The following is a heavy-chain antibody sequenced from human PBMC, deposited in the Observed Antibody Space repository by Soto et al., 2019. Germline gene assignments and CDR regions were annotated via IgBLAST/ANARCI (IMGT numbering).Heavy chain of an antibody. J-gene: IGHJ4*02. D-gene: IGHD3-10*01. V-gene: IGHV2-5*02. Sequence: QITLKESGPTLVRPTQTLTLTCTFSGFSLTTSGVGVGWIRQPPGQALQWLAVIYWDDDNRCSSSQKSRLTIAKDTSNNQGVLTMTNMDPVDTATYDGFHHPYYGLGTYSFDFWGQGTLVTVSS. CDR1: GFSLTTSGVG. CDR3: FHHPYYGLGTYSFDF. CDR2: IYWDDDN.